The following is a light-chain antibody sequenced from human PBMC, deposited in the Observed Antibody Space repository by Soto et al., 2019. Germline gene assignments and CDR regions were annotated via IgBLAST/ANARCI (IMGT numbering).Light chain of an antibody. J-gene: IGKJ4*01. V-gene: IGKV1-39*01. CDR1: QSISSH. CDR2: AAS. Sequence: QMTQSPSSLFASVGDRVTITCRASQSISSHLNWYEQKVGQTPRLLIYAASTLQSEVPPRYMGRGSVTEFALAISGRESEDYSNYYCQQSHSAPLTFVGGTKIQI. CDR3: QQSHSAPLT.